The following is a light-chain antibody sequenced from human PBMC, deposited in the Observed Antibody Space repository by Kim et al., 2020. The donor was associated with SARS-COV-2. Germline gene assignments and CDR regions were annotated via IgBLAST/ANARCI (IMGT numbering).Light chain of an antibody. CDR2: DAS. V-gene: IGKV3-20*01. CDR1: QSVSSSN. CDR3: QQYGSTPLT. J-gene: IGKJ4*01. Sequence: PAERATLSCRGSQSVSSSNLAWYQQKPGQPPRLLIYDASSRATGIPDRFSGSGSGTDFTLTISRLEPEDFAVYYCQQYGSTPLTFGGGTKVDIK.